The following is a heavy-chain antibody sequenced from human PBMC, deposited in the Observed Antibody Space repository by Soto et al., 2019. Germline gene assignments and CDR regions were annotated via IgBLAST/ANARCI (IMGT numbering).Heavy chain of an antibody. CDR2: ISGSGDHT. CDR3: AKDLVGRGSATAYFDS. V-gene: IGHV3-23*01. CDR1: GFTFSTYA. Sequence: ESVGGLVQPGGSLRLSCAASGFTFSTYAMSWVRQAPGKGLEWVSGISGSGDHTHYGDSVRGRFTISRDNSKNTLYLHVDSLRAEDTAVYYCAKDLVGRGSATAYFDSWGQGTLVTVSS. J-gene: IGHJ4*02. D-gene: IGHD3-10*01.